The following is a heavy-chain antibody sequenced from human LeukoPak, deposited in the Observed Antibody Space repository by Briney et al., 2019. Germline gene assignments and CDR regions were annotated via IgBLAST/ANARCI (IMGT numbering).Heavy chain of an antibody. Sequence: PGGSLRLSCAASGFTFSSYGMHWVRQAPGKGLEWVAFIRYDGSNKYYADSVKGRFTIFRDNSKNTLYLQMNSLRAEDTAVYYCAKVHKAPTSNKLLWFGERNYMDVWGKGTTVTISS. CDR3: AKVHKAPTSNKLLWFGERNYMDV. V-gene: IGHV3-30*02. J-gene: IGHJ6*03. CDR2: IRYDGSNK. D-gene: IGHD3-10*01. CDR1: GFTFSSYG.